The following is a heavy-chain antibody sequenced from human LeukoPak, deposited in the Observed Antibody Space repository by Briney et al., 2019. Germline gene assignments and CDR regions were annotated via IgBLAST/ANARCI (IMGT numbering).Heavy chain of an antibody. CDR1: GYTFTSYG. CDR2: ISAYNGNT. Sequence: ASVKVSCKASGYTFTSYGISWVRQAPGQGLEWRGWISAYNGNTHYAQKLQGRVTMPTDTSTSTAYMELRSLRSDDTAVYYVARDAGIRAVGHDAFDIWGQGTMVTVSS. V-gene: IGHV1-18*04. D-gene: IGHD6-13*01. CDR3: ARDAGIRAVGHDAFDI. J-gene: IGHJ3*02.